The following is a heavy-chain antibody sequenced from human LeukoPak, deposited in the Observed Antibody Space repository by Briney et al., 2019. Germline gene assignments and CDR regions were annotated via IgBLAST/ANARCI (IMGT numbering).Heavy chain of an antibody. CDR2: IKAGNGDT. CDR3: ARDDCGDTCYPGGY. Sequence: ASVKVSCKASGYIFTKNVVHWVRQAPGQRPDWMGWIKAGNGDTKYSQNFQDRLTITRDTSASTVYMELSSLTSEDTALYYCARDDCGDTCYPGGYWGQGTLVTVSS. J-gene: IGHJ4*02. D-gene: IGHD2-21*01. V-gene: IGHV1-3*01. CDR1: GYIFTKNV.